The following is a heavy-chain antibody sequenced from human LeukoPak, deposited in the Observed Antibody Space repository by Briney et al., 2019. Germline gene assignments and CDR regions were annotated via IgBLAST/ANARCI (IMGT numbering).Heavy chain of an antibody. J-gene: IGHJ4*02. CDR3: ARLSPTYPIH. Sequence: PGGSLRLSCAASGFTVSSNYMSWIRQPPGKGLERIGYIYYTGSTNYNPSPKSRVTISVDTSKNQFSLRLSSVTAADTAVYYCARLSPTYPIHWGQGTLVTVSS. CDR1: GFTVSSNY. D-gene: IGHD3-9*01. V-gene: IGHV4-59*08. CDR2: IYYTGST.